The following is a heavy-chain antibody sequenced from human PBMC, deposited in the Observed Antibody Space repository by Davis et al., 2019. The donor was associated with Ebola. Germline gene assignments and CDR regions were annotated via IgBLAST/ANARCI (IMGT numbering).Heavy chain of an antibody. CDR3: ARQGELGGLFDY. V-gene: IGHV4-59*01. CDR2: IYYSGST. D-gene: IGHD7-27*01. Sequence: MPGGSLRLSCTVSGGSISSYYWSWIRQPPGKGLEWIGYIYYSGSTNYNPSLKSRVTISVDTSKYQFSLKLSSVTAADTAVYYCARQGELGGLFDYWGQGTLVTVSS. CDR1: GGSISSYY. J-gene: IGHJ4*02.